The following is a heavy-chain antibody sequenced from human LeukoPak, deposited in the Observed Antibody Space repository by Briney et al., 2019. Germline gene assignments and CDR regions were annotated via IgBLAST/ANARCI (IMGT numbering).Heavy chain of an antibody. V-gene: IGHV3-48*03. CDR1: GFTLSSYE. Sequence: GGSLRLSCAASGFTLSSYEMNWVRQAPGKGLEWVSYISSSGYTVYYADSVKGRFTMSRDNAKNSLYLQMSSLRAEDTAVYYCVRDASTTANWGQGTLVTVSS. CDR2: ISSSGYTV. CDR3: VRDASTTAN. D-gene: IGHD2-2*01. J-gene: IGHJ4*02.